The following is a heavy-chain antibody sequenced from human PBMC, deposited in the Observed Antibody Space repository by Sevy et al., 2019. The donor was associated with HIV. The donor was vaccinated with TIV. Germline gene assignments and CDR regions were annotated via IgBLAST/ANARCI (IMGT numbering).Heavy chain of an antibody. D-gene: IGHD6-6*01. Sequence: SETPSLTCTVSGDSISGYYWSWIRQPPGKGLEWIGYFYYSGRTNYSPSLKSRATISVATSKNQIYLTLPSVTAADTDIYYCANGISARLDYWGQGTLVTVSS. J-gene: IGHJ4*02. CDR1: GDSISGYY. CDR3: ANGISARLDY. CDR2: FYYSGRT. V-gene: IGHV4-59*01.